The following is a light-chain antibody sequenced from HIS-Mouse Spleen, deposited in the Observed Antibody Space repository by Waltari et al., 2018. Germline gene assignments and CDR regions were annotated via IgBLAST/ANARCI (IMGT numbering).Light chain of an antibody. J-gene: IGKJ1*01. V-gene: IGKV1-9*01. CDR2: AAS. CDR3: QQLNSYPPT. CDR1: QGISID. Sequence: DFKLTRPPPFLSPSVGAMVTIPCRASQGISIDLAWYQQNPGKAPKLLIYAASTLQSGVPSRFSGSGSGTEFTLTISSLQPEDFATYYCQQLNSYPPTFGQGTKVEIK.